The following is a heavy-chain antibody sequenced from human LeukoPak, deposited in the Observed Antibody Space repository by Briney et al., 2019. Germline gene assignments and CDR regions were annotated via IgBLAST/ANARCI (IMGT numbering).Heavy chain of an antibody. CDR1: GFTVSSDY. Sequence: GGSLRLSCAASGFTVSSDYMTWVRQAPGKGLEWVSIIYSGSDAYYADSAKGRFTISRDNSKNTLYLQMNSLRAEDTAVYYCVGSGRLQFIDYWGQGTLVTVSS. J-gene: IGHJ4*02. CDR3: VGSGRLQFIDY. D-gene: IGHD5-24*01. CDR2: IYSGSDA. V-gene: IGHV3-66*01.